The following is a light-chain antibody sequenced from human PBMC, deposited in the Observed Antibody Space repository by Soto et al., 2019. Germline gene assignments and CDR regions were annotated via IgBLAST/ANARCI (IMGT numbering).Light chain of an antibody. Sequence: DIQMTQSPSSLSASVGDRVTITCRASQIISSYLNWYQQNPEKATKLLIYAASTLQSGVPSRFSGSGSGTDFTLTISSLQPEDFATDDCQQSYSTPRMTFGQGTKVEIK. CDR3: QQSYSTPRMT. CDR2: AAS. CDR1: QIISSY. J-gene: IGKJ1*01. V-gene: IGKV1-39*01.